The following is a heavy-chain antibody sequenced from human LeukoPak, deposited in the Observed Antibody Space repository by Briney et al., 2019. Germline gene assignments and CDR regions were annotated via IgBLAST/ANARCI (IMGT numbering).Heavy chain of an antibody. D-gene: IGHD3-10*01. V-gene: IGHV3-53*01. CDR1: GFTVSSNY. Sequence: GGSLRLSCAASGFTVSSNYMSWVRQAPGKGLDLVSVIYSGGSTYYADSVKGRFTISRDNSKNTLYLQMNSLRAEDTAVYYCASYGSGSYVRDYWGQGTLVTVSS. CDR2: IYSGGST. J-gene: IGHJ4*02. CDR3: ASYGSGSYVRDY.